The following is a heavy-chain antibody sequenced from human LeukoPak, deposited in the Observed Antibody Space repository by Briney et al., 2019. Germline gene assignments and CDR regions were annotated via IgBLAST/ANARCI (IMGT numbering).Heavy chain of an antibody. Sequence: AGRSLRLSCAASGFTFDDYAMHWVRQAPGKGLEWVSGISWNSGSLGYADSVKGRFTISRDNAKNSLYLQMNSLRAEDTALYYCAKEYSSGWYAPYFDYWGQGTLVTVSS. D-gene: IGHD6-19*01. CDR2: ISWNSGSL. J-gene: IGHJ4*02. V-gene: IGHV3-9*01. CDR3: AKEYSSGWYAPYFDY. CDR1: GFTFDDYA.